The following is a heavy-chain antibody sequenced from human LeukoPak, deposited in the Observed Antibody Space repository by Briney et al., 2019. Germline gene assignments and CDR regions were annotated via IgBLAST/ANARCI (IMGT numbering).Heavy chain of an antibody. V-gene: IGHV3-74*03. D-gene: IGHD1-26*01. CDR2: INGDGSSA. Sequence: GGSLRLSCAASGFTLSSYWMHWVRQAPGKGLVWVSRINGDGSSATYADSVKGRFTISRDNAKNSLYLQMNSLRAEDTALYYCARGGSYGDYFDYWGQGTLVTVSS. CDR3: ARGGSYGDYFDY. J-gene: IGHJ4*02. CDR1: GFTLSSYW.